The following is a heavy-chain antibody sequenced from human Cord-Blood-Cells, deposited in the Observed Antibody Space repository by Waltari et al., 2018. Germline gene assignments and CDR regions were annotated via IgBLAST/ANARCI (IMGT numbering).Heavy chain of an antibody. CDR3: ARGRRIAVAGNFDY. Sequence: QVQLQQWGAGLLKPSETLSLTCAVYGGSFSGYYWSWLRPPPGKGLEWIGEINHSGSTNYNPSLKSRVTISVDTSKNQFSLKLSSVTAADTAVYYCARGRRIAVAGNFDYWGQGTLVTVSS. D-gene: IGHD6-19*01. J-gene: IGHJ4*02. V-gene: IGHV4-34*01. CDR2: INHSGST. CDR1: GGSFSGYY.